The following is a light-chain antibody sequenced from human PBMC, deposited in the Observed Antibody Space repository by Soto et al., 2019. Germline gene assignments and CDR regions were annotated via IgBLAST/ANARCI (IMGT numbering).Light chain of an antibody. V-gene: IGKV1-33*01. CDR2: DAS. CDR3: QQYNSQWT. Sequence: DIQMTQSPSSLSASVGDRVTITCQASQDISNYLNWYQQKPGKAPKLLIYDASNLETGVPSRFSGSGSGTEFTLTISSLQPDDFATYYCQQYNSQWTFGQGTKVEFK. CDR1: QDISNY. J-gene: IGKJ1*01.